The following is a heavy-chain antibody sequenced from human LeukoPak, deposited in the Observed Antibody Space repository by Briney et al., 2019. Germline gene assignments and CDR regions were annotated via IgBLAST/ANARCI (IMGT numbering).Heavy chain of an antibody. J-gene: IGHJ6*04. D-gene: IGHD5-18*01. CDR1: GFTFSSYS. CDR3: ARDRDVDTAMVYYYGMDV. Sequence: GGSLRLSCAAPGFTFSSYSMNWVRQAPGKGLEWVSSISSSSSYIYYADSVKGRFTISRDNAKNSLYLQMNSLRAEDTAVYYCARDRDVDTAMVYYYGMDVWGKGTTVTVSS. CDR2: ISSSSSYI. V-gene: IGHV3-21*01.